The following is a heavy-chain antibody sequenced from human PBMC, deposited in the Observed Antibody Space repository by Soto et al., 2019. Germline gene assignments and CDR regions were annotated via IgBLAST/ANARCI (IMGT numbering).Heavy chain of an antibody. CDR1: GFTFSSYN. CDR3: ARDHVTTGSLVDY. Sequence: GGSLRLSCAASGFTFSSYNMNWVRQAPGQGLEWLSYISNSGNSIYYADSVKGRFTISRDNAKNSLYLQMNSLRAEDTAVYYCARDHVTTGSLVDYWGQGTLVTVS. D-gene: IGHD3-9*01. CDR2: ISNSGNSI. V-gene: IGHV3-48*01. J-gene: IGHJ4*02.